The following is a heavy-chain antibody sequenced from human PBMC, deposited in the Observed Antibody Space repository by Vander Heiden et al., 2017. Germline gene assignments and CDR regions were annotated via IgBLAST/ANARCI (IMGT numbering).Heavy chain of an antibody. D-gene: IGHD3-22*01. J-gene: IGHJ4*02. CDR2: INPNSGGT. V-gene: IGHV1-2*02. CDR3: ARDYDDSSGYYGY. Sequence: QVQLVQSGAEVKKPGASVQVYCQASGYTFTGYERHWVRQAPGQGLEWMGGINPNSGGTNDAQKFQGRVTMTRDTSISTAYMELSRLRSNDTAVYYCARDYDDSSGYYGYWGQGTLVTVSS. CDR1: GYTFTGYE.